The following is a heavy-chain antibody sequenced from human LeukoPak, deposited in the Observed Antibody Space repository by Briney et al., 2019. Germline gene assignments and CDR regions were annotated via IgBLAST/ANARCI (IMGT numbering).Heavy chain of an antibody. V-gene: IGHV4-59*01. CDR1: GGSISSYY. J-gene: IGHJ3*02. CDR3: ARDGAAYQARAFDI. D-gene: IGHD4/OR15-4a*01. Sequence: PSETLSLTCTVSGGSISSYYWSWIRQHPGKGLEWIGYIYYSGSTNYNPSLKSRVTISVDTSKNQFSLKLSSVTAADTAVYYCARDGAAYQARAFDIWGQGTMVTVSS. CDR2: IYYSGST.